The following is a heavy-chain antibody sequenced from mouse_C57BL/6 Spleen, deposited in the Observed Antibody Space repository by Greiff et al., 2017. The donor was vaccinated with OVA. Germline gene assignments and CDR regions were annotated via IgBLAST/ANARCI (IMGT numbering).Heavy chain of an antibody. CDR2: IDPENGDT. Sequence: VQLQQSGAELVRPGASVKLSCTASGFNIKDDYMYWVKQRPEQGLEWIGWIDPENGDTEYASKFQGKATIPADTSSNTAYLQLSSLTSEDTAVYYCTSYYYGSSLFAYWGQGTLVTVSA. CDR1: GFNIKDDY. J-gene: IGHJ3*01. CDR3: TSYYYGSSLFAY. V-gene: IGHV14-4*01. D-gene: IGHD1-1*01.